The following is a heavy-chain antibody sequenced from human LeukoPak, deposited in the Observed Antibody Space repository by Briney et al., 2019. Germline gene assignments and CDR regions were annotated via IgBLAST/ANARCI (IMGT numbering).Heavy chain of an antibody. CDR1: GITFSSFW. CDR2: INRDGSVK. CDR3: ARLWGDATIFDF. V-gene: IGHV3-7*01. D-gene: IGHD5-12*01. Sequence: GGSLRLSCAASGITFSSFWMSWVRQAPGKGLEWVANINRDGSVKYCVDSVKGRFTVSRDNAKNSLYLQTNSLRAEDTAVYYCARLWGDATIFDFWGRGTLVTVSS. J-gene: IGHJ4*02.